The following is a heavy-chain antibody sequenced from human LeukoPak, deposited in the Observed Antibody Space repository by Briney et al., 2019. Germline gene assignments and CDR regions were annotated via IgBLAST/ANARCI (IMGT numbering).Heavy chain of an antibody. Sequence: GGSLRLSCAASGFTFSSYWMHWVRQAPGGGLVWVSRINTDGSSTYYADSVKGRFTISRDNAKNTLYLQMTSLRAEDTALYYCAKDIGTGSYYHFDYWGQGTLVTVSS. D-gene: IGHD1-26*01. CDR1: GFTFSSYW. J-gene: IGHJ4*02. CDR3: AKDIGTGSYYHFDY. CDR2: INTDGSST. V-gene: IGHV3-74*01.